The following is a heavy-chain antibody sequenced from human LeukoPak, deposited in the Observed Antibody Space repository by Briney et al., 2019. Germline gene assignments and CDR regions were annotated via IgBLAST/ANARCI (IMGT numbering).Heavy chain of an antibody. D-gene: IGHD6-19*01. CDR3: ASTGEMYSSGWYFDF. J-gene: IGHJ4*02. Sequence: SETLSLTCTVSGGSISSYYWSWIRQPPGKGLEWIGYVIYTGSTNYNPSLKSRVTISIDTSKNQFSLNLSSVTAADTAVYYCASTGEMYSSGWYFDFWGQGTLVTVSS. CDR1: GGSISSYY. V-gene: IGHV4-59*01. CDR2: VIYTGST.